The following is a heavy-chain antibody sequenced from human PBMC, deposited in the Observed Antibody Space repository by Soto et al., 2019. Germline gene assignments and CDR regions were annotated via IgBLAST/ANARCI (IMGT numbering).Heavy chain of an antibody. CDR3: EAIRNGWYYDY. Sequence: QVQLVESGGGVVQPGRSLRLSCAASGFTFSSYAMHWVRQAPGKGLEWVAVISYDGSNKYYADSVKGRFTISRDNSKNTLYLQMNSLRAEDTAVYYCEAIRNGWYYDYWGQGTLVTVSS. CDR1: GFTFSSYA. D-gene: IGHD6-19*01. CDR2: ISYDGSNK. V-gene: IGHV3-30-3*01. J-gene: IGHJ4*02.